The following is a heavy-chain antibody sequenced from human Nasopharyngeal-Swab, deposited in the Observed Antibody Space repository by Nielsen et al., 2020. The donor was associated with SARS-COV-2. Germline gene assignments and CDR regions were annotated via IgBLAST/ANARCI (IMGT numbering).Heavy chain of an antibody. CDR1: GYSFTNYS. CDR3: ASSGGEWELSYFDY. V-gene: IGHV5-51*01. Sequence: GESLKISCKGSGYSFTNYSIGWVRQMPGKGLEWVGIIYPGDSDTSYSPSFQGQVTISADKSISTAYLQRSSLKASDTAMYYCASSGGEWELSYFDYWGQGTLVTVSS. J-gene: IGHJ4*02. CDR2: IYPGDSDT. D-gene: IGHD1-26*01.